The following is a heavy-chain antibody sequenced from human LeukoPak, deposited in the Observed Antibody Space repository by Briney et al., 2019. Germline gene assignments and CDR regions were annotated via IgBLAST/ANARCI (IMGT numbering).Heavy chain of an antibody. J-gene: IGHJ6*03. V-gene: IGHV3-30*02. CDR1: GFTFSSYG. Sequence: GGSLRLSCAASGFTFSSYGMHWVRQAPGKGLEWVAFIRYDGSNKYYADSVKGRFTISRDNSKNTLYLQMNSLRAEDTAVYYCSSTSTHRPTDMDVWGKGTTVTISS. CDR3: SSTSTHRPTDMDV. D-gene: IGHD2-2*01. CDR2: IRYDGSNK.